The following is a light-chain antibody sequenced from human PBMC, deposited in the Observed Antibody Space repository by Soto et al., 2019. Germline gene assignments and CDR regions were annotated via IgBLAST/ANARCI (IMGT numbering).Light chain of an antibody. CDR2: GNS. V-gene: IGLV1-40*01. J-gene: IGLJ1*01. CDR1: SSNIGAGYD. CDR3: QSYDRSLGGV. Sequence: QSVLTQPPSVSGAPGQRVTISCTGSSSNIGAGYDVHWYQQLPGTAPKLLIYGNSNRPSGVPDRFSGSKSGTSASLAITGLQAEDEADYYCQSYDRSLGGVFGTGTKVTVL.